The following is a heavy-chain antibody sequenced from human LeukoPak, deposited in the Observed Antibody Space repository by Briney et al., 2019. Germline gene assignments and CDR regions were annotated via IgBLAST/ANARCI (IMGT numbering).Heavy chain of an antibody. Sequence: GSVRVSCKASGYTFTGYFLHWVRQAPGQGLEWMGWINPNSGGTTFAQKFQGRVTMTRDTSISTAYMELSRLRSDDTAVYYCARVFNYYDTSGYYTWGQGTLVTGSS. CDR2: INPNSGGT. D-gene: IGHD3-22*01. J-gene: IGHJ5*02. CDR3: ARVFNYYDTSGYYT. V-gene: IGHV1-2*02. CDR1: GYTFTGYF.